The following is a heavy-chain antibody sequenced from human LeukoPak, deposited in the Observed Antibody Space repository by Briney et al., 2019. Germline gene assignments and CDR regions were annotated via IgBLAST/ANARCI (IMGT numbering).Heavy chain of an antibody. CDR2: MNPNSGNT. CDR3: ARVGIAAAGTTYYYYGMDV. D-gene: IGHD6-13*01. J-gene: IGHJ6*02. V-gene: IGHV1-8*01. CDR1: GYTFTSYD. Sequence: ASVKVSCKASGYTFTSYDINWVRQATGQGLEWMGWMNPNSGNTGYAQKFQGRVTMTRNTSISTAYMELSSLRSEDTAVYYCARVGIAAAGTTYYYYGMDVWGQGTTVTVSS.